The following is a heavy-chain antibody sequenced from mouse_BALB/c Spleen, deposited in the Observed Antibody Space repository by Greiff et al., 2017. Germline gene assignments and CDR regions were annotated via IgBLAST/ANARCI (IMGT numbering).Heavy chain of an antibody. J-gene: IGHJ4*01. Sequence: QVQLKESGAELARPGASVKLSCKASGYTFTSYWKQWVKQRPGQGLEWIGAIYPGDGDTRYTQKFKGKATLTADKSSSTAYMQLSSLASEDSAVYYCARSATGSAMDYWGQGTSVTVSS. CDR2: IYPGDGDT. D-gene: IGHD4-1*02. CDR3: ARSATGSAMDY. V-gene: IGHV1-87*01. CDR1: GYTFTSYW.